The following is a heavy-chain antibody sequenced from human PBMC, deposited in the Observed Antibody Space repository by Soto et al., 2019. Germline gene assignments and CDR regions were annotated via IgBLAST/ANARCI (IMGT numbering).Heavy chain of an antibody. Sequence: SETLSLTCAVSSGSISSPNWWTWVRQPPGKGLEWIGEIYHSGTSNYNPSLKSRVTISVDKSKNQFSLNLTSVTAADTAVYYCAGRGAVTGSFDYWGRGTLVTVSS. V-gene: IGHV4-4*02. D-gene: IGHD6-19*01. J-gene: IGHJ4*02. CDR3: AGRGAVTGSFDY. CDR1: SGSISSPNW. CDR2: IYHSGTS.